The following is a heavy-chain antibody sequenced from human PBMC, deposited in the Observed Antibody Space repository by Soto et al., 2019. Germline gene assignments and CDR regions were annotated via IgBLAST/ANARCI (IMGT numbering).Heavy chain of an antibody. D-gene: IGHD5-18*01. Sequence: ASVKVSCKASGYTFTSYGISWVRQAPGQGLEWMGWISAYNGNTNYAQKLQGRVTMTTDTSTSTAYMELRSLRSDDTAVYYCARENVDTAMVTGLPLDYWGQGTLVTVSS. V-gene: IGHV1-18*01. CDR1: GYTFTSYG. J-gene: IGHJ4*02. CDR3: ARENVDTAMVTGLPLDY. CDR2: ISAYNGNT.